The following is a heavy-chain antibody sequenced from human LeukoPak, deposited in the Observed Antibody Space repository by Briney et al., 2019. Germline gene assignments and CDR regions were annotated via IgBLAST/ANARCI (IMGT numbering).Heavy chain of an antibody. CDR2: IWYDGSNK. CDR3: ARVLVVSGWTNVDY. Sequence: PRGSLRLSCAASGFTFSSYGMHWVRQAPGKALEWVSFIWYDGSNKYYADSVKGRFTISRDNSKNTLYLQMNSLRAEDTAVYYCARVLVVSGWTNVDYWGQGTLVTVSS. J-gene: IGHJ4*02. D-gene: IGHD6-19*01. V-gene: IGHV3-33*01. CDR1: GFTFSSYG.